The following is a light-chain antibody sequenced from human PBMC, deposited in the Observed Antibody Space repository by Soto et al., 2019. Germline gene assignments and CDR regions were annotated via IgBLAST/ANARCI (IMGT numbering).Light chain of an antibody. V-gene: IGKV3-20*01. J-gene: IGKJ2*01. Sequence: EIVLTQSPGTLSLSPGERATLSCRASQSVSSSYLAWYQQKPGQAPRLLIYGASSTATFLPDMFSGSGSGTDFTLTISRLEPEDFAVYYCQQYGSSPQYTFGQGTKLEIK. CDR1: QSVSSSY. CDR3: QQYGSSPQYT. CDR2: GAS.